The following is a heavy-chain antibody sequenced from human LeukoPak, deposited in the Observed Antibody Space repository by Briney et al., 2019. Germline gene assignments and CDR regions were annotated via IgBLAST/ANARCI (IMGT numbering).Heavy chain of an antibody. J-gene: IGHJ4*02. V-gene: IGHV3-9*01. CDR1: GFTFSSYA. Sequence: GGSLRLSCAASGFTFSSYAMHWVRQAPGKGLEWVSGISWNSGSIGYADSVKGRFTISRDNAKNSLYLQMNSLRAEDTALYYCAKDRYYDSSGPRIDYWGQGTLVTVSS. CDR2: ISWNSGSI. CDR3: AKDRYYDSSGPRIDY. D-gene: IGHD3-22*01.